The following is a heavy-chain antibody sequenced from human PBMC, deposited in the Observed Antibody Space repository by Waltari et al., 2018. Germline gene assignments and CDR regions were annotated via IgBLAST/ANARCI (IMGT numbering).Heavy chain of an antibody. D-gene: IGHD4-17*01. CDR3: VRSATTVVSPDY. Sequence: QVQLVQSGAEVKKPGASVKVSCKASGYTFSNFYMHWVRQAPGQGLEWMGIINPSGGSTSYAQKFQGRVTMTRDTSTSTVYMELSSLISEDTAVYYCVRSATTVVSPDYWGQGTLVTVSS. CDR2: INPSGGST. CDR1: GYTFSNFY. J-gene: IGHJ4*02. V-gene: IGHV1-46*01.